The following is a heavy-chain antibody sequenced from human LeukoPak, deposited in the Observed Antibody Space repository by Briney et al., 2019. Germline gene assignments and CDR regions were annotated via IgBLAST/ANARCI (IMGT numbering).Heavy chain of an antibody. CDR1: GGSFSGYY. CDR2: INHSGST. Sequence: SETLSLTXAVYGGSFSGYYWSWIRQPPGKGLEWIGEINHSGSTNYNPSLKSRVTISVDTSKNQFSLKLSSVTAADTAVYYCARTLWWLPDYWGQGTLVTVSS. CDR3: ARTLWWLPDY. J-gene: IGHJ4*02. V-gene: IGHV4-34*01. D-gene: IGHD4/OR15-4a*01.